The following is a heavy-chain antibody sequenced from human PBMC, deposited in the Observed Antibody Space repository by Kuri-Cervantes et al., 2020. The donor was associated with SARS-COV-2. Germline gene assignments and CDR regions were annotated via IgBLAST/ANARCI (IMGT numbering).Heavy chain of an antibody. CDR1: AFTFNRCN. D-gene: IGHD4-17*01. J-gene: IGHJ4*02. CDR3: ARSPGDGDYDPFDY. V-gene: IGHV3-48*04. CDR2: TSSTTSTK. Sequence: ESLKISCAASAFTFNRCNMNRVRQAPGKGLEWVSFTSSTTSTKYYEGSVKGRFTICRDNAKNSLYLQMNSLRAEDTAVYYCARSPGDGDYDPFDYWGQGTLVTVSS.